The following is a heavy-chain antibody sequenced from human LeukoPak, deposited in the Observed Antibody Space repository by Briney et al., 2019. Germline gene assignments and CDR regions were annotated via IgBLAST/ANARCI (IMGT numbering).Heavy chain of an antibody. V-gene: IGHV3-72*01. J-gene: IGHJ3*02. CDR2: TRNKANRYTT. D-gene: IGHD3-10*01. CDR1: GFTLSEHY. CDR3: TRGGRYLPLDI. Sequence: PGGSLRLSCVASGFTLSEHYMDWVRQAPGKGLEWVGRTRNKANRYTTEYAASVKGRFTISRDHSKNSLYLQINSLKTEDTAVYYCTRGGRYLPLDIWGQGTMVTVSS.